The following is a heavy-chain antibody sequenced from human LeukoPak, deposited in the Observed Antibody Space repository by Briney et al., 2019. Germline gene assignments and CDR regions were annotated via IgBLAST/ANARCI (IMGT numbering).Heavy chain of an antibody. D-gene: IGHD6-13*01. CDR3: ARRVRGIAAAGKYYYYYYYMDV. CDR1: GGSISSYY. J-gene: IGHJ6*03. CDR2: IYYSGST. Sequence: SETLSLTCTVSGGSISSYYWGWIRQPPGKGLEWIGSIYYSGSTYYNPSLKSRVTISVDTSKNQFSLKLSSVTAADTAVYYCARRVRGIAAAGKYYYYYYYMDVWGKGTTVTISS. V-gene: IGHV4-39*01.